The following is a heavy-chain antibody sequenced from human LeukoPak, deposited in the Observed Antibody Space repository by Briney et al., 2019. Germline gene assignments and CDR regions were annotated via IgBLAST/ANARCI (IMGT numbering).Heavy chain of an antibody. CDR2: VYYSGNT. CDR1: GGSISSSGYY. D-gene: IGHD6-19*01. Sequence: PSETLSLTCTVSGGSISSSGYYWAWIRQPPGKGLEWIGSVYYSGNTYYNVSLKSRVTISLDTSKNQFSLKLNSVTAADTAVYYCARAAVAGKRGRFDPWGQGTLVTVSS. J-gene: IGHJ5*02. V-gene: IGHV4-39*01. CDR3: ARAAVAGKRGRFDP.